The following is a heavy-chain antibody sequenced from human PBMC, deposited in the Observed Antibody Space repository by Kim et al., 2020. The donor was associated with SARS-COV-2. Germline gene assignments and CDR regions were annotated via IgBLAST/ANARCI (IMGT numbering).Heavy chain of an antibody. D-gene: IGHD1-26*01. CDR2: ISYDGSNK. CDR1: GFTFSSYG. Sequence: GGSLRLSCAASGFTFSSYGMHWVRQAPGKGLEWVAVISYDGSNKYYADSVKGRFTISRDNSKNTLYLQMNSLRAEDTAVYYCAKDPLPNYYYYYMDVWG. CDR3: AKDPLPNYYYYYMDV. V-gene: IGHV3-30*18. J-gene: IGHJ6*03.